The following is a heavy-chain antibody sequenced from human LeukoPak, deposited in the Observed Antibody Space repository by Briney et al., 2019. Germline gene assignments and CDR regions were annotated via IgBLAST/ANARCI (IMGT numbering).Heavy chain of an antibody. CDR3: GYQLYYYGMDV. V-gene: IGHV3-48*03. Sequence: GGSLRLSCAASGFTFSSYEMNWVRQAPGKGLEWVSYISSSGSTIYYADSVKGRFTISRDNAKNSLYLQMNSLRAEDTAVYYCGYQLYYYGMDVWGQGTTVTVSS. J-gene: IGHJ6*02. D-gene: IGHD2-2*01. CDR2: ISSSGSTI. CDR1: GFTFSSYE.